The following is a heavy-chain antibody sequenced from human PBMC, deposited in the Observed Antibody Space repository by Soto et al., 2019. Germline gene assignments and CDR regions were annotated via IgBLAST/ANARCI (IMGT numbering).Heavy chain of an antibody. D-gene: IGHD5-18*01. CDR3: AKPLDGYSYGYVFDI. J-gene: IGHJ3*02. CDR1: QFTFSNYG. Sequence: EVRLLESGGGLVQRGGSLRLSCAASQFTFSNYGMNWVRQAPGKGLEWVSGISGSGGSTYYADSVKGRFTISRDDSKNTLYLQMNSLRVEDTAVYYCAKPLDGYSYGYVFDIWGQGTMVTVSS. CDR2: ISGSGGST. V-gene: IGHV3-23*01.